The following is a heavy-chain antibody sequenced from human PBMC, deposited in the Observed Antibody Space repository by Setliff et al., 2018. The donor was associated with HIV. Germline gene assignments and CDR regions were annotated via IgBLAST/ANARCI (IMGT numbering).Heavy chain of an antibody. D-gene: IGHD2-15*01. V-gene: IGHV3-74*01. CDR2: INSDGSST. CDR3: ATLWMRGGYFDT. J-gene: IGHJ4*02. Sequence: PGGSLRLSCAASGFTFSSYWMHWVRQAPGKGLVWVSRINSDGSSTKYADSVKGRFTISRDNAKNTVYLQMNSLRPEDTAVYYCATLWMRGGYFDTWGQGTLVTVSS. CDR1: GFTFSSYW.